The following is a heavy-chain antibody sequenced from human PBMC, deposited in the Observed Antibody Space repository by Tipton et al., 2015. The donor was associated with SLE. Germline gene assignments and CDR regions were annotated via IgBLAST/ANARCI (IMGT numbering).Heavy chain of an antibody. CDR1: GFTFNTYS. CDR3: ASAARGVQLFRSFDY. J-gene: IGHJ4*02. CDR2: ISSNSGSI. Sequence: SLRLSCAASGFTFNTYSMNWVRQAPGKGLEWVSYISSNSGSIYYADSAKGRFTISRDNVKNSLYLQMNSLRAEDTAVYYCASAARGVQLFRSFDYWGQG. D-gene: IGHD5-24*01. V-gene: IGHV3-48*01.